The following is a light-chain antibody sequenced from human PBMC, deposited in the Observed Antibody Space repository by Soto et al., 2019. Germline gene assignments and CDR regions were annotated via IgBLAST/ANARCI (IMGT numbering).Light chain of an antibody. Sequence: SYELTQPPSVSVAPGKTARITCGGNNIGSKSVHWYQQKPGQAPVLVIYYDSDRPSGIPERFSGSNSGNTATLTISRVEAGDEADYYCQVWDSSSDHPRGVFGGGTKLTVL. CDR1: NIGSKS. CDR3: QVWDSSSDHPRGV. CDR2: YDS. V-gene: IGLV3-21*04. J-gene: IGLJ2*01.